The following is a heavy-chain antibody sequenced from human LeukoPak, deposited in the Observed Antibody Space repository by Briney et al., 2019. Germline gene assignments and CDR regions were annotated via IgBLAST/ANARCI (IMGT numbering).Heavy chain of an antibody. CDR3: ARGGFTIFGVVIGRAFGF. CDR1: GGSISSSSYY. D-gene: IGHD3-3*01. CDR2: INHSGNT. J-gene: IGHJ4*02. Sequence: PSETLSLTCIVFGGSISSSSYYWGWIRQPPGKGLEWIGEINHSGNTNYNPSLKSRVTISVDTSKNQFSLKLSSVTAADTAVYYCARGGFTIFGVVIGRAFGFWGQGTLVTVSS. V-gene: IGHV4-39*07.